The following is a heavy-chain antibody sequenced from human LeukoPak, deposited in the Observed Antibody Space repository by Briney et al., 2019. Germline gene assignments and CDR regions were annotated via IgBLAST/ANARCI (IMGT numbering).Heavy chain of an antibody. CDR2: IYYSGST. V-gene: IGHV4-59*01. CDR3: ARLSSSWKNSGVDY. Sequence: SETLSLTCTVSGGFISSYYWSWIRQPPGKGLEWIGYIYYSGSTNYNPPLKSRVTISVDKSKNQFSLKLSSVTAADTAVYYCARLSSSWKNSGVDYWGQGTLVTVSS. CDR1: GGFISSYY. J-gene: IGHJ4*02. D-gene: IGHD6-13*01.